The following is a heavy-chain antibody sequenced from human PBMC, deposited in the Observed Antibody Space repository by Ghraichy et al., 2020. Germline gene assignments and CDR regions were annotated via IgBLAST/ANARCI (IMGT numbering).Heavy chain of an antibody. Sequence: SETLSLTCTVSGGSIRTYYWSWIRQPAGKGLEWLGRCNTSGYTSYNPSHKSRVTMSVDTSKNQFSLKLSSVTAADTAVYYCARDYYDSRGYHQGFDYWGQGALVTVSS. CDR2: CNTSGYT. D-gene: IGHD3-22*01. CDR3: ARDYYDSRGYHQGFDY. J-gene: IGHJ4*02. V-gene: IGHV4-4*07. CDR1: GGSIRTYY.